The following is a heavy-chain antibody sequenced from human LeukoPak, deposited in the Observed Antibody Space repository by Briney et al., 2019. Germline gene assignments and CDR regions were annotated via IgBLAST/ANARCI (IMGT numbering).Heavy chain of an antibody. V-gene: IGHV3-7*01. J-gene: IGHJ3*02. CDR2: IKQDGSEK. Sequence: QPGGSLRLSCAASGFTFSSYWMSWVRQAPGKGLEWVADIKQDGSEKYYVDSVKGRFTISRDNAKNSLYLQMNSLRAEDTAVYYCAREDYYGSSGPGDDAFDIWGQGTMVTVSS. D-gene: IGHD3-22*01. CDR3: AREDYYGSSGPGDDAFDI. CDR1: GFTFSSYW.